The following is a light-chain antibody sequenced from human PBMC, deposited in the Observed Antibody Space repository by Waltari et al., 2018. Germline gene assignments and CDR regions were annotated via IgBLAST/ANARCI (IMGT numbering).Light chain of an antibody. CDR1: QSISTW. Sequence: DIQMTQSPSTLSASVGARVIISCWASQSISTWLAWYQQKPGKAPKLLISKASTLETGVPSRFSGSGSGTAFTLTISSLQPDDFATYYCQQYNGLSYTFGQGTKLEIK. CDR3: QQYNGLSYT. CDR2: KAS. J-gene: IGKJ2*01. V-gene: IGKV1-5*03.